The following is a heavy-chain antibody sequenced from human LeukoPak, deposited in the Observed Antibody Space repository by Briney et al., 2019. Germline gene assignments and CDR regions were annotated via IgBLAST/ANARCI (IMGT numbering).Heavy chain of an antibody. CDR1: GFTFSSYG. D-gene: IGHD2-2*03. CDR3: AKDQCTRASCDGYPGH. CDR2: IHFDGSPK. Sequence: PGGSLRLSCAASGFTFSSYGMHWVRQAPGKGLEWVAFIHFDGSPKYSGDSVKGRFTVSRDNSKNTLYLQMNSLRPEHTAVYYCAKDQCTRASCDGYPGHWGQGTLVTVSS. V-gene: IGHV3-30*02. J-gene: IGHJ4*02.